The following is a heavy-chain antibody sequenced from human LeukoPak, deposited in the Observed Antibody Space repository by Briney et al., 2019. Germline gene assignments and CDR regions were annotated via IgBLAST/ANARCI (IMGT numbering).Heavy chain of an antibody. CDR2: IIPILGIA. Sequence: GSSVKVSCKASGGTFSSYTISWVRQAPGQGLEWMGRIIPILGIANYAQKFQGRVTITADKFTSTANMELSSLRSEDTAVYYCAREYSHIVGATLLGDWGQGTLVTVSS. CDR3: AREYSHIVGATLLGD. CDR1: GGTFSSYT. J-gene: IGHJ4*02. V-gene: IGHV1-69*04. D-gene: IGHD1-26*01.